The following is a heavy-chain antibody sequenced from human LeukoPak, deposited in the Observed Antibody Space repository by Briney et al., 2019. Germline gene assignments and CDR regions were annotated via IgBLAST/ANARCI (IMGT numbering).Heavy chain of an antibody. Sequence: ASVKVSCKASGGTFSSYAINWVRQAPGQGLEWMGGIIPIFGTANYAQKFQGRVTITADESTSTAYMELSSLRSEDTAIYYCASRLYCSNTRCRNFPFAYWGQGTLATVSS. CDR2: IIPIFGTA. CDR1: GGTFSSYA. CDR3: ASRLYCSNTRCRNFPFAY. V-gene: IGHV1-69*13. D-gene: IGHD2-2*01. J-gene: IGHJ4*02.